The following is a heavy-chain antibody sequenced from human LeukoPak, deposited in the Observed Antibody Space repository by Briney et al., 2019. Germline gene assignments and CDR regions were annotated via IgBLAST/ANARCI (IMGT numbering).Heavy chain of an antibody. D-gene: IGHD3-22*01. V-gene: IGHV3-23*01. CDR3: ARAYSSGYYYFFDY. CDR1: GFTFNNFA. CDR2: IGDNGGDT. J-gene: IGHJ4*02. Sequence: QPGGSLRLSCAASGFTFNNFAMSWVRQAPGKGLEWVSAIGDNGGDTKYAASVKGRFTISRDNSKNTLYLQMNSLRAEDTAVYYCARAYSSGYYYFFDYWGQGTLVTVSS.